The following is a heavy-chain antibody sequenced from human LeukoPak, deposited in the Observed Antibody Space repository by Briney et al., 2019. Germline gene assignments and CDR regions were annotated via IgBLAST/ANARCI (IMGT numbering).Heavy chain of an antibody. Sequence: SETLSLTCTVSGGSISSYYWSWIRQPPGKGLEWIGYIYYSGSTNYNPSLTSRVTISVDTSKNQFSLKLSSVTAADTAVYYCARDRGMVREKMDAFDIWGQGTMVTVSS. V-gene: IGHV4-59*01. J-gene: IGHJ3*02. CDR2: IYYSGST. CDR3: ARDRGMVREKMDAFDI. D-gene: IGHD3-10*01. CDR1: GGSISSYY.